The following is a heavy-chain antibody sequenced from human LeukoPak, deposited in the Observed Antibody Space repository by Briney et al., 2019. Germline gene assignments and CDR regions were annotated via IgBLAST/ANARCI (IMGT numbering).Heavy chain of an antibody. D-gene: IGHD1-14*01. CDR1: GYTFTGYY. J-gene: IGHJ6*02. CDR2: INPNSGGT. V-gene: IGHV1-2*04. Sequence: ASVKVSCKASGYTFTGYYMHWVRQAPGQGLEWMGWINPNSGGTNYAQKFQGWVTMTRDTSISTAYMELSSLRSEDTAVYYCAADTGKGGDVWGQGTTVTVSS. CDR3: AADTGKGGDV.